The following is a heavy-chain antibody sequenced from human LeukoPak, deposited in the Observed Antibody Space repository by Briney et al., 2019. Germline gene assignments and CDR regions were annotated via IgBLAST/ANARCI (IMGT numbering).Heavy chain of an antibody. V-gene: IGHV4-31*03. J-gene: IGHJ4*02. CDR3: ARGTTDGYSYGRFDY. D-gene: IGHD5-18*01. CDR2: IYYSGTT. CDR1: GGSISSGAFY. Sequence: SETLSLTCTVSGGSISSGAFYWSWIRQHPGKGLEWLGYIYYSGTTYYNPSLKSRVTFSVDTSKNQFSLKLNPVTAADTALYYCARGTTDGYSYGRFDYWGQGTLVTVSS.